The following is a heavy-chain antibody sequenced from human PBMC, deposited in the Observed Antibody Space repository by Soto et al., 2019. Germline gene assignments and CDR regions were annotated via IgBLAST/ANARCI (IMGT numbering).Heavy chain of an antibody. CDR2: ISAYNGNT. CDR1: GYTFTSYV. CDR3: AREVIAVAGTFSVILNYYGMDV. D-gene: IGHD6-19*01. Sequence: GASVKVSCKASGYTFTSYVISWVRQAPGQGLEWMGWISAYNGNTNYAQKLQGRVTMTTDTSTSTAYMELRSLRSDDTAVYYCAREVIAVAGTFSVILNYYGMDVWGQGTTVTVSS. V-gene: IGHV1-18*01. J-gene: IGHJ6*02.